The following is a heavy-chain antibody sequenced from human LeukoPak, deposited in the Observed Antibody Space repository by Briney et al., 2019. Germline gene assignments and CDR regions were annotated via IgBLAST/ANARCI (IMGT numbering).Heavy chain of an antibody. Sequence: SETLSLTCTVSGGSISSSSYYWGWIRQPPGRGLEWIGSIYYSGSTYYNPSLKSRVTISVDTSKNQFSLKLSSVTAADTAVYYCARDGPYYDSSGYYFGAFDIWGQGTMVTVSS. J-gene: IGHJ3*02. CDR2: IYYSGST. CDR3: ARDGPYYDSSGYYFGAFDI. CDR1: GGSISSSSYY. V-gene: IGHV4-39*07. D-gene: IGHD3-22*01.